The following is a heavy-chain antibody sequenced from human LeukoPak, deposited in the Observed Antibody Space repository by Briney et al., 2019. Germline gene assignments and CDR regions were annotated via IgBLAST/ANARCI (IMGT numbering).Heavy chain of an antibody. V-gene: IGHV3-9*01. Sequence: SGGSLRLSCAASGFTFDDYAMHWVRQAPGKGLEWVSGVSWNSAIMGYADSVKGRFTISRDNAKNSLYLQMNSLKPEDTAIYYCAKGFSLASIDHWGQGTLVTVSS. CDR1: GFTFDDYA. CDR3: AKGFSLASIDH. J-gene: IGHJ4*02. D-gene: IGHD3-9*01. CDR2: VSWNSAIM.